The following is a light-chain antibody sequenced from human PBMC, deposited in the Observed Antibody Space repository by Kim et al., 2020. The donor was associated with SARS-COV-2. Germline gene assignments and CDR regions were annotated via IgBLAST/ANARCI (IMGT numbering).Light chain of an antibody. Sequence: RQTATLTCTGNSNNVGNQGAAWLQQHQGHPPRLLSYRNNNRPSGISERFSASRSGNTASLTITGLQPEDEADYYCSAWDNSLSVWVFGGGTKVTVL. J-gene: IGLJ3*02. CDR1: SNNVGNQG. CDR3: SAWDNSLSVWV. CDR2: RNN. V-gene: IGLV10-54*04.